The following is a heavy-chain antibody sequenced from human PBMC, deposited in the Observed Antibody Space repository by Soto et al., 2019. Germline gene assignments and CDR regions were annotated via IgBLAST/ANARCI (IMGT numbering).Heavy chain of an antibody. CDR1: GGTFSSYA. J-gene: IGHJ3*02. CDR2: IIPIFGTA. CDR3: ARATTVTTGDAFDI. V-gene: IGHV1-69*13. Sequence: ASVKVSCKASGGTFSSYAISWVRQAPGQGLEWMGGIIPIFGTANYAQKFQGRVTITADESTSTAYMELSGLRSEDTAVYYCARATTVTTGDAFDIWGQGTMVTVSS. D-gene: IGHD4-17*01.